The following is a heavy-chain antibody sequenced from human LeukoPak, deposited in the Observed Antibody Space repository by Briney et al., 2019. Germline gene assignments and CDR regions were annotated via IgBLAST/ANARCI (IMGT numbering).Heavy chain of an antibody. D-gene: IGHD6-19*01. J-gene: IGHJ4*02. Sequence: ASVKVSCKASGYTFTYRYLRWVRQAPRQALEWMGWITPFNGNTNYAQKFQDRVTITGDRSMSTAYMELSTLRSEDTAMYYCVGSSGWYLGYWGQGTLVTVSS. CDR3: VGSSGWYLGY. CDR2: ITPFNGNT. CDR1: GYTFTYRY. V-gene: IGHV1-45*03.